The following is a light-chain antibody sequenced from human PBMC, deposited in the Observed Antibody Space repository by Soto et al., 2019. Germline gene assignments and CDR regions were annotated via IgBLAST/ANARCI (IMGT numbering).Light chain of an antibody. CDR1: QSINTY. CDR3: QHTFSPPSIT. V-gene: IGKV1-39*01. J-gene: IGKJ5*01. Sequence: DIQMTQSPSSLSASVGDRVTITCRASQSINTYLNWYQQEPGKAPKLLIYAASTLQGGVPSRFSGSGSGSDFTLTISSLQPEDFATYYCQHTFSPPSITIGQGTRLDIK. CDR2: AAS.